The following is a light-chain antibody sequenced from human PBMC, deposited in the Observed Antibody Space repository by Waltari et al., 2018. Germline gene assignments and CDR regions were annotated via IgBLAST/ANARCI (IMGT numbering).Light chain of an antibody. CDR1: QNILYNSNNKNY. V-gene: IGKV4-1*01. J-gene: IGKJ1*01. CDR2: WAS. Sequence: DIVMTQSPDSLAVSLGERATINCKSSQNILYNSNNKNYLAWYQQKPRRPPKLLIYWASTRESGVPDRFSGSGSGADFTLTISSLQAEDVAVYYCQQSYTTPWTFGQGTKVEIK. CDR3: QQSYTTPWT.